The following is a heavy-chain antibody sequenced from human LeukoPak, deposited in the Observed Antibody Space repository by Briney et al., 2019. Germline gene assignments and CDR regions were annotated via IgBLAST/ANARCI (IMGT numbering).Heavy chain of an antibody. CDR1: GYTFSTYQ. CDR2: ISGSGSVR. Sequence: PGGSRRLSCIPSGYTFSTYQMSWFRQAPGKGLEWVSYISGSGSVRNYADSVEGRFTISRDNAKDPLFLQMNSLRAEDTAVYYFARDRNVRYVGDVDHWSQGTLVTVSS. CDR3: ARDRNVRYVGDVDH. V-gene: IGHV3-48*03. D-gene: IGHD3-10*01. J-gene: IGHJ4*02.